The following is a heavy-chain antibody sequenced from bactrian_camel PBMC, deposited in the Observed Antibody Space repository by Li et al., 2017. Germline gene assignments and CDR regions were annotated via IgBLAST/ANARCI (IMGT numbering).Heavy chain of an antibody. CDR2: INTGDGST. CDR3: ATGPRLVWEYNY. CDR1: RFTFKNYC. J-gene: IGHJ4*01. D-gene: IGHD4*01. V-gene: IGHV3S1*01. Sequence: VQLVESGGGSVQSGGSLRLSCAASRFTFKNYCMGWFRQAPGTEREGVAAINTGDGSTFYSDSVKGRFTISRDNAKSTVFLQMNGLKSEDTAQYYCATGPRLVWEYNYWGQGTQVTVS.